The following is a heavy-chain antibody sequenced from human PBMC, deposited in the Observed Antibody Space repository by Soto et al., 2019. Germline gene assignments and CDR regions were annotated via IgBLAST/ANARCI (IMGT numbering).Heavy chain of an antibody. Sequence: EVQLLESGGGLVQPGGSLRLSCAASGFTFSSYAMSWVRQAPGKGLEWVSAISGSGGSTYYADSVKGRFTISRDNSKNTLYLQMNSLRAEDTAVYYCAKIRGVVVAAMPASYFDYWGQGTLVTVSS. CDR2: ISGSGGST. V-gene: IGHV3-23*01. CDR3: AKIRGVVVAAMPASYFDY. CDR1: GFTFSSYA. D-gene: IGHD2-15*01. J-gene: IGHJ4*02.